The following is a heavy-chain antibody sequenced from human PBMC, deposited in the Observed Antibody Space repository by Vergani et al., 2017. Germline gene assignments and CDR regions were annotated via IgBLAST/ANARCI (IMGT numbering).Heavy chain of an antibody. CDR3: SKDLSVVEAADDF. J-gene: IGHJ4*02. V-gene: IGHV3-23*01. CDR2: ISSSDSRT. CDR1: GFNFRSYH. D-gene: IGHD6-13*01. Sequence: EVQLLESGGGLVQPGGSLRLSCAASGFNFRSYHMSWVRQAPGKGLEWVSSISSSDSRTYYADTVRGRVTISRDNSKNTVYLQMDDLRAEDTAVYYCSKDLSVVEAADDFRGQGTLVTVSS.